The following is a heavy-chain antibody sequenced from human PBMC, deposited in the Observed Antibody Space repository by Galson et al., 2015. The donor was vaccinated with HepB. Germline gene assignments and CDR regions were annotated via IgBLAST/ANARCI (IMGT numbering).Heavy chain of an antibody. Sequence: SLRLSCAASGFTFSSYAMSWVRQAPGKGLEWVSAISGSGGSTYYADSVKGRFTISRDNSKNTLYLQMNSLRAEDTAVYYCAKNGPQYSSSWYAQGYYYYGMDVWGQGTTVTVSS. CDR1: GFTFSSYA. J-gene: IGHJ6*02. CDR3: AKNGPQYSSSWYAQGYYYYGMDV. CDR2: ISGSGGST. V-gene: IGHV3-23*01. D-gene: IGHD6-13*01.